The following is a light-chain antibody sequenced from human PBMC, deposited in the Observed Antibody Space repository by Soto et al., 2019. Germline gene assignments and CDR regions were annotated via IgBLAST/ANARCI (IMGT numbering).Light chain of an antibody. CDR1: KSISSY. V-gene: IGKV1-39*01. J-gene: IGKJ4*01. CDR3: QQSYSTPRT. CDR2: AAS. Sequence: DIQMTQSPSSLSASVGDRVTITCRASKSISSYLNWYQQKPGKAPKLLIYAASRMQSGVPSRFSGSGSGTDFTLTSSSLQPEYFVTYYCQQSYSTPRTFRGGTKGEIK.